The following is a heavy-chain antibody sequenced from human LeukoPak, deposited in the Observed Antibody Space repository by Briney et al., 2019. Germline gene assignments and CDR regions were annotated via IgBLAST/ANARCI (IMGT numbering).Heavy chain of an antibody. V-gene: IGHV4-34*01. J-gene: IGHJ3*02. CDR2: ISHSGST. CDR1: GGSFSAFY. Sequence: SETLSLTCAVYGGSFSAFYWSWIRRPPGKKLEWIGEISHSGSTNQNPSLKSRVTMSVDTSNHRFSLRLRSVTAADTAVYYCARMVRERHSFDIWGRGTMVTVSS. CDR3: ARMVRERHSFDI. D-gene: IGHD3-10*01.